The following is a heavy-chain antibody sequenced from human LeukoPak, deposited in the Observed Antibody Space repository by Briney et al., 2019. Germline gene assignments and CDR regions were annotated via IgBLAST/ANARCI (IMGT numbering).Heavy chain of an antibody. V-gene: IGHV1-24*01. D-gene: IGHD2-21*02. CDR2: FDPEDGET. CDR1: GYTLTELS. J-gene: IGHJ3*02. CDR3: ATSTGPYCGGDCYSGMAGAFDI. Sequence: GASVKVSCKVSGYTLTELSMHWVRQAPGKGLEWMGGFDPEDGETIYAQKFQGRVTMTEDTSTDTAYMELSSLRSEDTAVYYCATSTGPYCGGDCYSGMAGAFDIWGQGTMVTVSS.